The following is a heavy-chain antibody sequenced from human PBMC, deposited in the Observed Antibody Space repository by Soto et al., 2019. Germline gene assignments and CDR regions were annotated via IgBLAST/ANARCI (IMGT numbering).Heavy chain of an antibody. CDR2: IHPGDSDT. CDR1: GYSFTSYW. CDR3: ARVSGYGSPYYYYYMDV. Sequence: PGESLKISCKGSGYSFTSYWLGWVRQMPGKGLEWMGIIHPGDSDTRYSPSFQGQVTISADKSISTAYLQWSSLKASDTAMYYCARVSGYGSPYYYYYMDVWGKGTTVTVSS. V-gene: IGHV5-51*01. J-gene: IGHJ6*03. D-gene: IGHD5-12*01.